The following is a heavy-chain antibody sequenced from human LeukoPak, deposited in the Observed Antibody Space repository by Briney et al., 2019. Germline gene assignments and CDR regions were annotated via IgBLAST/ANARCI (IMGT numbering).Heavy chain of an antibody. CDR2: ITDDGYNT. V-gene: IGHV3-23*01. Sequence: GGSLRLSCAASGFTFSAFAMTWVRQAPGKGLEGVSTITDDGYNTYSADSVKGRITFSRDNSKNTLSLQLRSLRAEDTAVYYCAKDLSYPSGASDPWGQGTLVPVSS. D-gene: IGHD6-19*01. J-gene: IGHJ5*02. CDR3: AKDLSYPSGASDP. CDR1: GFTFSAFA.